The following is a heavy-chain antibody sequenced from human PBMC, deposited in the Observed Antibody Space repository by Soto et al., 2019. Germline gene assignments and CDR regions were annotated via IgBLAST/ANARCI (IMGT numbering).Heavy chain of an antibody. CDR1: GFTLSSYA. CDR3: ARDRAAAGTEWFDP. J-gene: IGHJ5*02. Sequence: GGSLRLSCAASGFTLSSYAMHWVRQAPGKGLEWVAVISYDGSNKYYADSVKGRFTISRDNSKNTLYLQMNSLRAEDTAVYYCARDRAAAGTEWFDPWGQGTLVTVSS. D-gene: IGHD6-13*01. V-gene: IGHV3-30-3*01. CDR2: ISYDGSNK.